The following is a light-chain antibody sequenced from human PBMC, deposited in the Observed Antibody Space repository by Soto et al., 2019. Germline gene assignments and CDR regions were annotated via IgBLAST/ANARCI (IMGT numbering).Light chain of an antibody. CDR3: AAWDDSLSGPV. CDR2: SDD. Sequence: QSVLTQPPSASATPGQRVSISCSGSSSNIGGTPINWYRQYPGAAPKLLIYSDDQRPSGVPARVSRSKSGTSASLAISGLQSEDEAVYYCAAWDDSLSGPVFGGGTQLTVL. J-gene: IGLJ2*01. V-gene: IGLV1-44*01. CDR1: SSNIGGTP.